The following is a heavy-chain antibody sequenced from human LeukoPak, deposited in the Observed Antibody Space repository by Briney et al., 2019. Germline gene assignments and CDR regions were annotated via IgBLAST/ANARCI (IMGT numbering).Heavy chain of an antibody. D-gene: IGHD2-2*01. CDR2: INPNSGGT. V-gene: IGHV1-2*02. CDR1: GYTSTGYY. J-gene: IGHJ6*02. Sequence: ASVKVSCKASGYTSTGYYMHWVRQAPGQGLEWMGWINPNSGGTNYAQKFQGRVTMTRDTSISTAYMELSRLRSDDTAVYYCARDPIVVVPAAGYYYYGMDVWGQGTTVTVSS. CDR3: ARDPIVVVPAAGYYYYGMDV.